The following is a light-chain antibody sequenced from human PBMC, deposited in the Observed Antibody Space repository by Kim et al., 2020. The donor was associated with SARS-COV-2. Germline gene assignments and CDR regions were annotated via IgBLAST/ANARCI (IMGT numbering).Light chain of an antibody. Sequence: PGEKATHSSRARQRTSTGHLTWYQQKPGQAPRLVMYGTSTTATAIPDRFSGSKSGTDFILTINRREPEDPTISYCHHLSSSPYYSFGQGTKLEI. V-gene: IGKV3-20*01. J-gene: IGKJ2*03. CDR3: HHLSSSPYYS. CDR1: QRTSTGH. CDR2: GTS.